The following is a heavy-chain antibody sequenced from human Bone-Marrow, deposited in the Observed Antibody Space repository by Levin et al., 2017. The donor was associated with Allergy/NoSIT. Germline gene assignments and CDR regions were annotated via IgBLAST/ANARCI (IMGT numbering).Heavy chain of an antibody. Sequence: SETLSLTCDVYGGSFGGVYWSWLRQPPGKGLEWIGEISHRGSTTYNPSLKSRVTISLETSRNQFSVKLKSVTAADPAVYYCAVFSLRYGVVDIWGQGTMVTVSS. CDR1: GGSFGGVY. CDR2: ISHRGST. J-gene: IGHJ3*02. D-gene: IGHD4-17*01. V-gene: IGHV4-34*01. CDR3: AVFSLRYGVVDI.